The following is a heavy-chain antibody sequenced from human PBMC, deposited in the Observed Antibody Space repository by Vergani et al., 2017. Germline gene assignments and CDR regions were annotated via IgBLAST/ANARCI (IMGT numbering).Heavy chain of an antibody. CDR2: ISSSSSYT. CDR1: GFTFSDYY. D-gene: IGHD5-24*01. J-gene: IGHJ6*02. CDR3: AITTPRDGRAYYYYYGMDV. V-gene: IGHV3-11*06. Sequence: VQLVESGGVVVQPGGSLRLSCAASGFTFSDYYMSWIRQAPGKGLEWVSYISSSSSYTNYADSVKGRFTISRDNAKNSLYLQMNSLRAEDTAVYYCAITTPRDGRAYYYYYGMDVWGQGTTVTVSS.